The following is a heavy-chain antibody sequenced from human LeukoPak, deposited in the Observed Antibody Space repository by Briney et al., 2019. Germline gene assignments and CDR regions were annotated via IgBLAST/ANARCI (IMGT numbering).Heavy chain of an antibody. CDR1: GFTFSSYS. V-gene: IGHV3-7*01. CDR3: ATEHWGPNS. CDR2: IKGDGSDK. J-gene: IGHJ4*02. D-gene: IGHD3-16*01. Sequence: PGGSLRLSCAASGFTFSSYSMNWVRQAPGKGREWLANIKGDGSDKSYVDSVKGRFTISRDNAKNSLFLQMSSLRGEDTALYYCATEHWGPNSWGQGTLVTVSS.